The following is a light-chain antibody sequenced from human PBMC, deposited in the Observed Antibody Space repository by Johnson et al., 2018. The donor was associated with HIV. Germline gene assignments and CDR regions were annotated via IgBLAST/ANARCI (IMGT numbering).Light chain of an antibody. V-gene: IGLV1-51*01. J-gene: IGLJ1*01. CDR1: SSNIGNNY. CDR2: DNN. CDR3: GAWNSSRSGGLYV. Sequence: QSVLTQPPSVSAAPGQKVTISCSGSSSNIGNNYVSWYQQLPGTAPKLLIYDNNKRPSGIPDRFSGSKSDTSATLGISGIQTGDEADYYCGAWNSSRSGGLYVFGTGTKVTVL.